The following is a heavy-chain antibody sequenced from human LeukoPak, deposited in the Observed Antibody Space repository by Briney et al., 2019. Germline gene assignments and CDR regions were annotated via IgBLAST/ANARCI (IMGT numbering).Heavy chain of an antibody. CDR2: IKQDGSEK. D-gene: IGHD3-3*01. CDR1: GFTFSRYW. CDR3: ARVLLKAGFDP. V-gene: IGHV3-7*01. Sequence: GGSLRLSCAASGFTFSRYWMSWVRQAPGKGLEWVANIKQDGSEKYYVDSVKGRFTISRDNAKNSLYLQMNSLRAEDTAVYYCARVLLKAGFDPWGQGTLVTVSS. J-gene: IGHJ5*02.